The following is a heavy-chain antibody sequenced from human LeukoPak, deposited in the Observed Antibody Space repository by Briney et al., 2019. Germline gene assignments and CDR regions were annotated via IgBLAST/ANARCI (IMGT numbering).Heavy chain of an antibody. D-gene: IGHD6-13*01. V-gene: IGHV3-23*01. CDR2: ISGSGGST. Sequence: PGGSLRLSCAASGFTFSSYAMSWVRQAPGKGLEWVSAISGSGGSTYYADSVKGRFTISRDNSKSTLYLQMNSLRAEDTAVYYCAKAPRGSWYYFDYWGQGTLVTVSS. J-gene: IGHJ4*02. CDR3: AKAPRGSWYYFDY. CDR1: GFTFSSYA.